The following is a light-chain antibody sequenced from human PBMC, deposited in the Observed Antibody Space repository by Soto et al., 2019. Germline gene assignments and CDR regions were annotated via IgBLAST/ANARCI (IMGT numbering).Light chain of an antibody. CDR3: AAWDDSLNAVV. J-gene: IGLJ2*01. Sequence: QSVLTQPPSASGTPGQRVTISCSGSSSNIGSNTVNWYQQLPGTAPKLLIYSNNQRPSGVPDRFSGSKSGTSASLAISGLQPEDEADYYCAAWDDSLNAVVFGGGTKLTVL. V-gene: IGLV1-44*01. CDR2: SNN. CDR1: SSNIGSNT.